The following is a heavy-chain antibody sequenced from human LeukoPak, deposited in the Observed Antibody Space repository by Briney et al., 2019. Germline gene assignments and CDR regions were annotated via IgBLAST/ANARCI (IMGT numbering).Heavy chain of an antibody. D-gene: IGHD6-13*01. CDR2: ISSSSSYI. CDR1: GFTFSSYS. CDR3: ARDRGNSSSWYWFG. Sequence: PGGSLRLSCAASGFTFSSYSMNWVRQAPGKGLEWVSSISSSSSYIYSADSVKGRFTISRDNAKNPLYLQMNSLRAEDTAIYYCARDRGNSSSWYWFGWGQGTLVTVSS. J-gene: IGHJ4*02. V-gene: IGHV3-21*01.